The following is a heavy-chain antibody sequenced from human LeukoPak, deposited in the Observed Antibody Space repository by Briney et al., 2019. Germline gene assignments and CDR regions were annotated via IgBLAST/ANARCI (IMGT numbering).Heavy chain of an antibody. J-gene: IGHJ4*02. CDR2: ISGSGGST. CDR3: AKDRNSGYDYPQDN. Sequence: GGSLRLSCAASGFTFSSYAMSWVRQAPGKGLEWVSAISGSGGSTYYADSVKGRFTISRDNSKNTLYLQMNSLRAEDTAVHYCAKDRNSGYDYPQDNWGQGTLVTVSS. D-gene: IGHD5-12*01. CDR1: GFTFSSYA. V-gene: IGHV3-23*01.